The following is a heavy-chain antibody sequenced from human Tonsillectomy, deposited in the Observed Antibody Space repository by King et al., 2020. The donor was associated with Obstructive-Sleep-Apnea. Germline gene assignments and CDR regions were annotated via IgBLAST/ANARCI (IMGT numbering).Heavy chain of an antibody. CDR3: ARVMDDYVWGSYYY. CDR2: IRSTPYGGTT. Sequence: VQLVESGGGLVQPGRSLRLSCTTSGFAFGDYGLSWFRQAPGKGLEWVGFIRSTPYGGTTEYAASVKGRFTISRDDSKSIAYLQMNSLKTEDTALYYCARVMDDYVWGSYYYWGQGTLVTVSS. D-gene: IGHD3-16*01. J-gene: IGHJ4*02. V-gene: IGHV3-49*03. CDR1: GFAFGDYG.